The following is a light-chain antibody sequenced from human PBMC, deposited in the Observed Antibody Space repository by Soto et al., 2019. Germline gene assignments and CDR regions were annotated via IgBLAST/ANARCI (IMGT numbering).Light chain of an antibody. CDR1: QSVSSSF. V-gene: IGKV3-20*01. J-gene: IGKJ4*01. Sequence: EIVLTQSPGTLSLYPGERATLSCRASQSVSSSFLAWYQQKPGQAPRLLIYGASSRATGIPDRFSGSGSGTDFTLTISRLEPEDVAVYYCQQYGNSPLTFGGGTKVEIK. CDR3: QQYGNSPLT. CDR2: GAS.